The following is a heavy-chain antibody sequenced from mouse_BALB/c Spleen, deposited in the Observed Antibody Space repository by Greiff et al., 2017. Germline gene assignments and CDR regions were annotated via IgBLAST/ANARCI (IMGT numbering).Heavy chain of an antibody. CDR3: ARREISHAMDY. Sequence: QVQLQQSGAELAKPGASVKMSCKASGYTFTSYWMHWVKQRPGQGLEWIGYINPSTGYTEYNQKFKDKATLTADKSSSTAYMQLSSLTSEDSAVYYCARREISHAMDYWGQGTSVTVSS. D-gene: IGHD2-4*01. CDR1: GYTFTSYW. V-gene: IGHV1-7*01. CDR2: INPSTGYT. J-gene: IGHJ4*01.